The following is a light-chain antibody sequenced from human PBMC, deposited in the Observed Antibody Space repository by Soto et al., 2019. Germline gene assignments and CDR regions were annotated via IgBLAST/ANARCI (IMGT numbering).Light chain of an antibody. Sequence: DIQMTQSPSTLSASVGDRVIITCRASQSISGWLAWYQQKPGKAPKLLIYKASTLESGVPSRFSGSGSGTEFTLTISRLQPDDFATYYCQQYDSYWTFGQGTKVEIK. CDR3: QQYDSYWT. CDR2: KAS. CDR1: QSISGW. V-gene: IGKV1-5*03. J-gene: IGKJ1*01.